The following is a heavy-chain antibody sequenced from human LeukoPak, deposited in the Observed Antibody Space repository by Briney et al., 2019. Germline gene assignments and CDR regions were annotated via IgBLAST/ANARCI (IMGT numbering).Heavy chain of an antibody. Sequence: PSETLSLTCTVSGGSISSGGYYWSWIRQHPGKGLEWIGYIYYSGSTYYNPSLKSRVTISVDTSKNQFSLKLSSVTAADTAVYYCARESSYYDSSGYLDYWGQGTLVTVSS. CDR2: IYYSGST. D-gene: IGHD3-22*01. V-gene: IGHV4-31*03. CDR3: ARESSYYDSSGYLDY. J-gene: IGHJ4*02. CDR1: GGSISSGGYY.